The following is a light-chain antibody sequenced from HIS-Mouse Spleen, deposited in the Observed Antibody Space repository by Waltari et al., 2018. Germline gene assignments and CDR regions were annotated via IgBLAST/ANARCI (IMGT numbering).Light chain of an antibody. Sequence: SYELPPPPPVSVSPGQTARITRSGDALPKHYAYWYQQKSGQAPVLVIYEDSKRPSGIPERFSGSSSGTMATLTISGAQVEDEADYYCYSTDSSGNHRVFGGGTKLTVL. V-gene: IGLV3-10*01. CDR1: ALPKHY. CDR3: YSTDSSGNHRV. J-gene: IGLJ2*01. CDR2: EDS.